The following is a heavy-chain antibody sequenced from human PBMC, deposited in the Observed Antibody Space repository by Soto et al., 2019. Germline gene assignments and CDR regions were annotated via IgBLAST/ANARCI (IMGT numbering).Heavy chain of an antibody. V-gene: IGHV1-46*01. Sequence: ASVKVSCKASGYTFTSYYMHWVRQAPGQGLEWMGIINPSGCSTSYEQKFQGRVTMTRDTSTSTVYMELSSLRSEDPAVYYCAREGGGRPLDYWGQGTLVTVSS. D-gene: IGHD2-15*01. CDR3: AREGGGRPLDY. J-gene: IGHJ4*02. CDR1: GYTFTSYY. CDR2: INPSGCST.